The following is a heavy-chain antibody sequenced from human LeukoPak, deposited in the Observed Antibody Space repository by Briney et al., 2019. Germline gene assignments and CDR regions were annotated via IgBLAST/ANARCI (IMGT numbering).Heavy chain of an antibody. J-gene: IGHJ4*02. D-gene: IGHD2-21*01. CDR3: ARDVWGDRDSYFDC. Sequence: GRSLRLSCAASGFTFSGYDMHWVRQAPGKGLEWVALIRSDGSDKYYADSVKGRFTISRDNAKNTLYLQMKNLRAEDTAVYYCARDVWGDRDSYFDCWGQGTLVTV. CDR1: GFTFSGYD. CDR2: IRSDGSDK. V-gene: IGHV3-33*01.